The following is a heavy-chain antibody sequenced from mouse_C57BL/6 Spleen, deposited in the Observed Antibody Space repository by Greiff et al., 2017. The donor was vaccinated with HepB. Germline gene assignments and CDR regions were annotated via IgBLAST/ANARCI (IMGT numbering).Heavy chain of an antibody. Sequence: EVKLVESGGGLVKPGGSLKLSCAASGFTFSSYAMSWVRQTPEKRLEWVATISDGGSYTYYPDNVKGRFTISRDNAKNNLYLQMSDLKSEDTAMYYCARGDYYGSSYGYFDVWGTGTTVTVSS. CDR3: ARGDYYGSSYGYFDV. CDR1: GFTFSSYA. V-gene: IGHV5-4*03. D-gene: IGHD1-1*01. J-gene: IGHJ1*03. CDR2: ISDGGSYT.